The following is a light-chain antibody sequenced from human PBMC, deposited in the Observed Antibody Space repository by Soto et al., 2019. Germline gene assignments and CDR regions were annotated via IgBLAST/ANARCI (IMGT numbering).Light chain of an antibody. CDR3: QSWDSSLSASV. J-gene: IGLJ1*01. V-gene: IGLV1-40*01. Sequence: SVLTQPPSVSGAPGQRVTISCTGSSSNIGPDYDVHWYQQLPGTAPKLLIYGVSNRPSGVPDRFSGSRSGTSASLAITGLQAEDEADYYCQSWDSSLSASVFGSGTKVTVL. CDR2: GVS. CDR1: SSNIGPDYD.